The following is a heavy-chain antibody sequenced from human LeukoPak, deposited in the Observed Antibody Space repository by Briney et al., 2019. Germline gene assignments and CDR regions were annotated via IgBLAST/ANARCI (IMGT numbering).Heavy chain of an antibody. J-gene: IGHJ6*02. D-gene: IGHD4-17*01. CDR1: GYTFTSYG. Sequence: ASVKVSCKASGYTFTSYGISWVRQAPGQGLEWMGWISAYNGNTNYAQKLQGRVTMTTDTSTSTAYMELRSLRSDDTAVYYCARDDYGDKADGMDVWGQGTTVTVSS. CDR3: ARDDYGDKADGMDV. CDR2: ISAYNGNT. V-gene: IGHV1-18*01.